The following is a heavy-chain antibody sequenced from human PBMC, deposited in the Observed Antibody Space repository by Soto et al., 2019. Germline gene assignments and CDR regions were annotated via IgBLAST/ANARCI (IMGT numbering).Heavy chain of an antibody. CDR3: ARSSYYDIRGGAFDI. CDR2: IIPILGIA. Sequence: QVQLVQSGAEVKKPGSSVKVSCKASGGTFSSYTISWVRQAPGQGLEWMGRIIPILGIANYAQKFQGRVTITADKYTSTAYMELSSLRSEDTAVYYCARSSYYDIRGGAFDIWGQGTMVTVSS. D-gene: IGHD3-3*01. V-gene: IGHV1-69*02. CDR1: GGTFSSYT. J-gene: IGHJ3*02.